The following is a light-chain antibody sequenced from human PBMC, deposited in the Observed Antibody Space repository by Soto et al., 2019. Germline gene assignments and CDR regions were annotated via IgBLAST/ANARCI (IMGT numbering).Light chain of an antibody. CDR2: DAS. CDR3: QQRSSWPT. J-gene: IGKJ1*01. CDR1: QSVSTF. Sequence: EVVLTQSPATLSLSPGERATLSCRASQSVSTFLAWYQQKPAQAPRLLIYDASIRATGIPARFSGSGSGTDFTLTISSLEPEDFAVYYCQQRSSWPTFGQGTKVDIK. V-gene: IGKV3-11*01.